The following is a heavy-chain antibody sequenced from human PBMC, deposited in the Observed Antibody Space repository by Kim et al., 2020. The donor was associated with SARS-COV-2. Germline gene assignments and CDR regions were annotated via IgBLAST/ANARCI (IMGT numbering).Heavy chain of an antibody. Sequence: SETLSLTCTVSGGSISSYYWSWIRQPPGKGLEWIGYIYYSGSTNYNPSLKSRVTISVDTSKNQFSLKLSSVTAADTAVYYCARRITGIVDYFDYWGQGTLVTVSS. CDR2: IYYSGST. CDR3: ARRITGIVDYFDY. V-gene: IGHV4-59*08. D-gene: IGHD1-20*01. J-gene: IGHJ4*02. CDR1: GGSISSYY.